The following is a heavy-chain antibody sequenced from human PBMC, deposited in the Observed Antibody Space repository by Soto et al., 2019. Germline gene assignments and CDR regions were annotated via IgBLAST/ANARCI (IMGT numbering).Heavy chain of an antibody. CDR2: IYYSGST. J-gene: IGHJ6*03. D-gene: IGHD4-17*01. CDR1: GGSISSSSYY. Sequence: PSETLSLTCTVSGGSISSSSYYWGWIRQPPGKGLEWIGYIYYSGSTNYDPSLKSRVTISVDTSKNQFSLKLSSVTAADTAVYYCARGLSAVTSYYYYMDVWGKGTTVTVSS. CDR3: ARGLSAVTSYYYYMDV. V-gene: IGHV4-61*05.